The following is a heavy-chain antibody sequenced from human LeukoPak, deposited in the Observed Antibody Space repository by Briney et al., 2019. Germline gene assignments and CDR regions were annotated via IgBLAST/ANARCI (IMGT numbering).Heavy chain of an antibody. CDR2: INPSGGST. V-gene: IGHV1-46*01. J-gene: IGHJ3*02. CDR1: GYTFTSYC. D-gene: IGHD3-10*01. Sequence: ASVKVSCKASGYTFTSYCMHWVRQAPGQGLEWMGIINPSGGSTSYAQKFQGRVTMTRDMSTSTVYMELSSLRSEDTAVYYCASLPFGVGDAFDIWGQGTMVTVSS. CDR3: ASLPFGVGDAFDI.